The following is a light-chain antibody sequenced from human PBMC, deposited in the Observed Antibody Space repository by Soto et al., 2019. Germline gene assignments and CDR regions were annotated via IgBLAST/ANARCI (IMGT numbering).Light chain of an antibody. V-gene: IGLV2-14*02. CDR3: GSITRSSTSG. CDR2: DGT. CDR1: SSLGGRVSQ. J-gene: IGLJ1*01. Sequence: QSVLSQAASVSGSPGQSITISCTGTSSLGGRVSQVSAYEHQPGKAPKLIISDGTNRAAGVSNRLTRPKAGNTASLTIPGSQAEDDGDYYCGSITRSSTSGFGTGTKVSVL.